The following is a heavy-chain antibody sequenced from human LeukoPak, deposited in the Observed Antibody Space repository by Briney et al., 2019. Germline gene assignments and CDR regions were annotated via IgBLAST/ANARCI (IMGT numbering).Heavy chain of an antibody. D-gene: IGHD1-26*01. CDR2: FDPEDGET. J-gene: IGHJ5*02. CDR1: GYTLTELS. V-gene: IGHV1-24*01. CDR3: ATGLRELRRTPYNCFDP. Sequence: ASVKVSCKVSGYTLTELSMHWVRQARGKGLEWMGGFDPEDGETIYAQKFQGRVTMTEDTSTDTAYMELSSLRAEDTAVYYCATGLRELRRTPYNCFDPWGQGTLVNVSS.